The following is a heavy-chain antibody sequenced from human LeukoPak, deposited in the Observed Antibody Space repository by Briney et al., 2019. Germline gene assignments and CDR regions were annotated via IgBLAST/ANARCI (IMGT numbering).Heavy chain of an antibody. D-gene: IGHD5-24*01. V-gene: IGHV3-30-3*01. Sequence: GGSLRLSCAASGFTFSSYAMHWVRQAPGKGLEWVAVISYDGSNKYYADSVKGRFTTSRDNSKNTLYLQMNSLRAGDTAVYYCAKGGDGYNYYFDYWGQETLVTVSS. CDR3: AKGGDGYNYYFDY. J-gene: IGHJ4*02. CDR2: ISYDGSNK. CDR1: GFTFSSYA.